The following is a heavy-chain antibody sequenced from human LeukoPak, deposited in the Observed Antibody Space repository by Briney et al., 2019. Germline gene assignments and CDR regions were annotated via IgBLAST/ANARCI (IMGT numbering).Heavy chain of an antibody. V-gene: IGHV1-46*01. D-gene: IGHD5-12*01. J-gene: IGHJ3*02. CDR2: INPSSGGT. Sequence: GASVNVSCKASGYTFTSYHMHWVRQAPGQGLEGMGIINPSSGGTSYAQKFQGRVTMTRDTSTSTVNMELRSLRSEDTAVYHCARGSGLATIRGAFDIWGLGTMVTVSS. CDR1: GYTFTSYH. CDR3: ARGSGLATIRGAFDI.